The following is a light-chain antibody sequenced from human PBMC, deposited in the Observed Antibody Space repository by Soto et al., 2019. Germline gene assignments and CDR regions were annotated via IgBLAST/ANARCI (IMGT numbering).Light chain of an antibody. Sequence: QSVLTQPPSVSGAPGQRVTISCTGSSSNIGSTYDVQWYQQLPGTAPKLLIHGNTDRPSGVPDRFSGSTSGTSASLAVTGVLADDEADDYCQSYDDSVRVPYVFGTGTKLTVL. CDR3: QSYDDSVRVPYV. J-gene: IGLJ1*01. V-gene: IGLV1-40*01. CDR1: SSNIGSTYD. CDR2: GNT.